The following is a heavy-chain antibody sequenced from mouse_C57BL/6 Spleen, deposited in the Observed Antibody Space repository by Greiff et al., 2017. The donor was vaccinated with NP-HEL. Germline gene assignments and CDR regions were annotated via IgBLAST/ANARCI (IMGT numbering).Heavy chain of an antibody. D-gene: IGHD1-1*01. V-gene: IGHV14-1*01. Sequence: VQLQQSGAELVRPGASVKLSCTASGFNIKDYYMHWVKQRPEQGLEWIGRIDPEDGDTEYAPKFQGKATMTADTSSNTAYLQLRSLTSEDTAVYYCTYYYGSSYDWYFDVWGTGTTVTVSS. CDR1: GFNIKDYY. CDR2: IDPEDGDT. J-gene: IGHJ1*03. CDR3: TYYYGSSYDWYFDV.